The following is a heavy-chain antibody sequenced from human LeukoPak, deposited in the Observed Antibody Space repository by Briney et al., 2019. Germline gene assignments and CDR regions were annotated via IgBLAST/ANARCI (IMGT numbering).Heavy chain of an antibody. V-gene: IGHV4-30-4*01. CDR3: ARDRLYCGGDCYSQTWFDP. J-gene: IGHJ5*02. CDR1: GGSISSGDYY. Sequence: SETLSLTCTVSGGSISSGDYYWSWKRQPPGKGLESIGYIYYSGSTYYNTSLKSRVTISVDTSKNQFSLKLSSVTAADTAVYYCARDRLYCGGDCYSQTWFDPWGQGTLVTVSS. D-gene: IGHD2-21*02. CDR2: IYYSGST.